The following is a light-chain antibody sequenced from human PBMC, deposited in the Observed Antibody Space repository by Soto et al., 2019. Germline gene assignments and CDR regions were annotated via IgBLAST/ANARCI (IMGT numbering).Light chain of an antibody. CDR1: QGISSY. CDR2: AAS. CDR3: QQYDDLPYT. J-gene: IGKJ2*01. Sequence: AIRMTQSPSSLSASTGDRVTITCRASQGISSYLAWYQQKPGKAPKLLIYAASTLQSGVPSRFSGSGSGTDFTLTISCLQSEDFATYYCQQYDDLPYTFGQGTKLEMK. V-gene: IGKV1-8*01.